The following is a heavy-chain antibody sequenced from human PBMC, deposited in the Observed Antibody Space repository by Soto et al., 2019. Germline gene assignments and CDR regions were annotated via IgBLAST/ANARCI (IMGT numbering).Heavy chain of an antibody. Sequence: PGGSLRLSCAASGFTFSSYWMSWVRQAPGKGLEWVANIKQDGSEKYYVDSVKGRFTISRDNAKNSLYLQMNSLRAEDTAVYYCARCPYYDFWSGYLTVNDYWGQGTLVTVSS. CDR1: GFTFSSYW. D-gene: IGHD3-3*01. V-gene: IGHV3-7*01. CDR3: ARCPYYDFWSGYLTVNDY. J-gene: IGHJ4*02. CDR2: IKQDGSEK.